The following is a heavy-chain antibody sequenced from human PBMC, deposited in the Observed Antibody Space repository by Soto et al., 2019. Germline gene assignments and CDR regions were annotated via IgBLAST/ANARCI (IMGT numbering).Heavy chain of an antibody. CDR2: ISSSAGRA. D-gene: IGHD4-17*01. J-gene: IGHJ3*02. V-gene: IGHV3-23*01. CDR3: AKDTNGHYVGGFEM. Sequence: PGGSLRLSCAVCGYTFSNYSMSWDRQAPGKGLEWVSGISSSAGRAYYADSVKGRFTISRDHSRNTLSLQMHSLRADDTAMYYCAKDTNGHYVGGFEMFGRETMVAV. CDR1: GYTFSNYS.